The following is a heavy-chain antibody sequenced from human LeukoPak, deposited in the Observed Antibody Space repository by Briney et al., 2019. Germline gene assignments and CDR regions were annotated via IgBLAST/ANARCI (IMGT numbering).Heavy chain of an antibody. CDR2: IYYSGST. Sequence: SETLSLTCTVSGGSISSSSYYWGWIRQPPGKGLEWIGSIYYSGSTYYNPSLKSRVTISVDTSKNQFSLKLSSVTAADTAVYYCARMGDGDRYYYYYMDVWGKGTTVTISS. CDR3: ARMGDGDRYYYYYMDV. J-gene: IGHJ6*03. CDR1: GGSISSSSYY. V-gene: IGHV4-39*07. D-gene: IGHD4-17*01.